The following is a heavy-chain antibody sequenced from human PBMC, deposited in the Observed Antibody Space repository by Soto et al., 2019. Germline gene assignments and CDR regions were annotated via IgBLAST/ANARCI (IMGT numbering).Heavy chain of an antibody. D-gene: IGHD2-21*01. Sequence: EVQLVASGGDLVQPGGSLRISCAASGFTFSAHWLTWVRQAPGKGLEYVATLNQDGSQKYYVDSVKGRFTISRDSARNSLYLQMNSLRVEDTAVYFCVRESCVGGWCKGYFQEWGQGTRVTVSS. CDR3: VRESCVGGWCKGYFQE. V-gene: IGHV3-7*05. CDR2: LNQDGSQK. J-gene: IGHJ1*01. CDR1: GFTFSAHW.